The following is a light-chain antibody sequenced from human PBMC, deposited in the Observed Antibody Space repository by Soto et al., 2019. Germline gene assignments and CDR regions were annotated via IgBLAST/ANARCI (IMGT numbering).Light chain of an antibody. CDR3: SSYAGSDNPYV. CDR2: EVV. V-gene: IGLV2-8*01. J-gene: IGLJ1*01. Sequence: QSALTQPPSASGSPGQSVTISCTGTKSDIGVYDFVSWYQQHPGKAPRLIIYEVVQRPSGVPDRFSGSKSGNTASLTVSGLQAEDEADYYCSSYAGSDNPYVFGTGTKLTVL. CDR1: KSDIGVYDF.